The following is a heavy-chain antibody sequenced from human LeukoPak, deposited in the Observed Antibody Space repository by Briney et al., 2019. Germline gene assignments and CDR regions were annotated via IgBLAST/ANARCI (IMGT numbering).Heavy chain of an antibody. Sequence: PSETLSLTCTVSGGSISSSSYYWGWIRQPPGKGLEWIGSIYYSGSTYYNPSLKSRVTISVDTSKNQFSLKLSSVTAADTAVYYCARPEDSYVSFGYWGQGTLVTVSS. J-gene: IGHJ4*02. V-gene: IGHV4-39*01. D-gene: IGHD5-18*01. CDR1: GGSISSSSYY. CDR3: ARPEDSYVSFGY. CDR2: IYYSGST.